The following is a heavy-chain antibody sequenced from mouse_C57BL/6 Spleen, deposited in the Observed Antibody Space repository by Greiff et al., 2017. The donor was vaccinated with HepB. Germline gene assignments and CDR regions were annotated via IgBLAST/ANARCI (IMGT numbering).Heavy chain of an antibody. D-gene: IGHD1-1*01. CDR1: GYAFSSYW. Sequence: LVESGAELVKPGASVKISCKASGYAFSSYWMNWVKQRPGKGLEWIGQIYPGDGDTNYNGKFKGKATLTADKSSSTAYMQLSSLTSEDSAVYFCARWLTTVVARDWYFDVWGTGTTVTVSS. CDR2: IYPGDGDT. CDR3: ARWLTTVVARDWYFDV. J-gene: IGHJ1*03. V-gene: IGHV1-80*01.